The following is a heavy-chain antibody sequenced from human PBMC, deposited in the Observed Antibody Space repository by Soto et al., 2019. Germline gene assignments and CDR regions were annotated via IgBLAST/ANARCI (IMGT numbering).Heavy chain of an antibody. CDR2: MNPNSGNT. CDR1: GYTFTSYD. V-gene: IGHV1-8*01. J-gene: IGHJ5*02. Sequence: QVQLVQSGAEVKKPGASVKVSCKASGYTFTSYDINWVRQATGQGLEWMGWMNPNSGNTGYAQKFQGRVTMTRNTSISTAYMELSSLRSEDTAVYYCARGNRDWTSQTSPYNWFDPWGQGTLVTVSS. D-gene: IGHD1-1*01. CDR3: ARGNRDWTSQTSPYNWFDP.